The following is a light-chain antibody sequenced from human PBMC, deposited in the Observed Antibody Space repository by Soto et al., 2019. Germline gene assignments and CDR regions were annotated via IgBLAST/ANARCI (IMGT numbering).Light chain of an antibody. CDR3: QQRSNWRFT. J-gene: IGKJ3*01. CDR1: QSVSNY. CDR2: DTF. V-gene: IGKV3-11*01. Sequence: EFVLTQSPVTLSLSPGESATLSCRASQSVSNYLAWYQQQPGRGPRLLIYDTFHRATGIPARFSGSGSGTDFTLTISSLEPEDFAVYYCQQRSNWRFTFGPGTTVDIK.